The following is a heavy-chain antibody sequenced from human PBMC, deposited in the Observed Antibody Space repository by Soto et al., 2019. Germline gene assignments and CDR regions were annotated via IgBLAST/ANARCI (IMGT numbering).Heavy chain of an antibody. CDR2: INHSGST. J-gene: IGHJ4*02. Sequence: QVQLQQWGAGLLKPSETLSLTCAVYGGSFSGYYWSWIRQPPGKGLEWIGEINHSGSTNYNPSLNSRVTISVDTSKNQFSLKLSSVTAADTAVYYCASTSPPDYWGQGTLVTVSS. CDR3: ASTSPPDY. CDR1: GGSFSGYY. V-gene: IGHV4-34*01.